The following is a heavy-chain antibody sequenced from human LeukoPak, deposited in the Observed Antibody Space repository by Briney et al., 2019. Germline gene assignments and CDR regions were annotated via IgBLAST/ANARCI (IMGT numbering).Heavy chain of an antibody. D-gene: IGHD6-13*01. CDR1: GGSIGGYY. Sequence: SETLSLTCTVSGGSIGGYYWSWIRQPPGKGLEWIGYIYYSGNTNYNPSLKSRVTISLDASKSQFSLNLSSVTAADTAVYYCARDVNYSSSWYGTKGAFDIWGQGTMVTVSS. CDR2: IYYSGNT. CDR3: ARDVNYSSSWYGTKGAFDI. V-gene: IGHV4-59*01. J-gene: IGHJ3*02.